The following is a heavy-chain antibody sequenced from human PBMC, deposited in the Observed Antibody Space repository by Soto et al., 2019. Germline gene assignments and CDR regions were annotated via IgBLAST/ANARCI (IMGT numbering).Heavy chain of an antibody. Sequence: EVQLEESGGGLVQPGGSLRLSCAASGFTFGSYWMSWVRQAPGKGLEWVVNIKPDGSDRYYVDSVKGRFTVSRDNAKNSLYLQMNSLRAEDTAVYFCARVAYATGWIFDSWGQGSLVTVSS. D-gene: IGHD2-2*01. J-gene: IGHJ4*01. CDR3: ARVAYATGWIFDS. V-gene: IGHV3-7*01. CDR1: GFTFGSYW. CDR2: IKPDGSDR.